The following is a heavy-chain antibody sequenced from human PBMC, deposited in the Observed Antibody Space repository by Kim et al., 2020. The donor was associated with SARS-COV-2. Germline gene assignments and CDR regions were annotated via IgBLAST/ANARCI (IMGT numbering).Heavy chain of an antibody. D-gene: IGHD7-27*01. Sequence: YAQKFQGRVTMTRDTSTSTVYMELSSLRSEDTAMYYCALRDVATGDLSDYWGQGTLVTVSS. J-gene: IGHJ4*02. CDR3: ALRDVATGDLSDY. V-gene: IGHV1-46*03.